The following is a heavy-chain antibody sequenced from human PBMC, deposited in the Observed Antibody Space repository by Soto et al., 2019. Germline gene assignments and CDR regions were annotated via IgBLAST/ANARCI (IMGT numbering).Heavy chain of an antibody. CDR3: ARGCYYGSGSYYYYGMDV. CDR1: GGSISSSSYY. CDR2: IYYSGST. V-gene: IGHV4-39*07. J-gene: IGHJ6*02. D-gene: IGHD3-10*01. Sequence: SSETLSLTCTVSGGSISSSSYYWGWIRQPPGKGLEWIGSIYYSGSTYYNPSLKSRVTISVDTSKNQFSLKLSSVTAADTAVYYCARGCYYGSGSYYYYGMDVWGQGTTVTVSS.